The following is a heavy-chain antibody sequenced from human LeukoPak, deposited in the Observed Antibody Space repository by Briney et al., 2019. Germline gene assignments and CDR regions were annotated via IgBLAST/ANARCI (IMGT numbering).Heavy chain of an antibody. Sequence: GGSLRLSCTASGFTFGDYSMSWVRQAPGKGLEWVAFIRYDGSNKYYADSVKGRFTISRDNSKNTLYLQMNSLRAEDTAVYYCGGLTDAFDIWGQGTMVTVSS. V-gene: IGHV3-30*02. CDR2: IRYDGSNK. CDR3: GGLTDAFDI. CDR1: GFTFGDYS. J-gene: IGHJ3*02.